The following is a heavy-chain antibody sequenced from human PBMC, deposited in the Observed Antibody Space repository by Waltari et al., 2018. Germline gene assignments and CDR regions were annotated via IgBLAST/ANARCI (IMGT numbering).Heavy chain of an antibody. CDR2: IYYSGST. CDR1: GGSVSSGSYY. Sequence: QVQLQESGPGLVKPSETLSLTCTVSGGSVSSGSYYWSWIRQPPGKGLEWIGYIYYSGSTNYNPSLKSRVTISVDTSKNQFSLKLSSVTAADTAVYYCARVGNYDFWSGYYNFDYWGQGTLVTVSS. J-gene: IGHJ4*02. V-gene: IGHV4-61*01. D-gene: IGHD3-3*01. CDR3: ARVGNYDFWSGYYNFDY.